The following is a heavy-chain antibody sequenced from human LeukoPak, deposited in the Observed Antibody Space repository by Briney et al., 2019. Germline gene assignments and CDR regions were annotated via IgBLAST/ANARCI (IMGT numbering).Heavy chain of an antibody. CDR1: GFTFSSYG. J-gene: IGHJ4*02. D-gene: IGHD2-15*01. Sequence: GRSLRLSCAASGFTFSSYGMHWVRQAPGKGLEWVAVIWYDGSNKYYADSVKGRFTISGDNSKNTLYLQMNSPRAEDTAVYYCARDSRGDYFDYWGQGTLVTVSS. V-gene: IGHV3-33*01. CDR2: IWYDGSNK. CDR3: ARDSRGDYFDY.